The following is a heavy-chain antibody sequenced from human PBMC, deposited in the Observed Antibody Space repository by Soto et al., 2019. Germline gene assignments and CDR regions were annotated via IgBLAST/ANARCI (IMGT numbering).Heavy chain of an antibody. CDR3: AREVQVHTPAFVY. CDR2: ISPMFGAA. V-gene: IGHV1-69*19. D-gene: IGHD3-10*01. Sequence: QVQLVQSGAEMKKPGSSVKVSCQSSGCTFNTYAMNWVRQAPGQGPEWMGDISPMFGAANYARKFQGRVTITADESTGTSYMELSSLTSEDKALYFCAREVQVHTPAFVYWGQGTLVTVSS. CDR1: GCTFNTYA. J-gene: IGHJ4*02.